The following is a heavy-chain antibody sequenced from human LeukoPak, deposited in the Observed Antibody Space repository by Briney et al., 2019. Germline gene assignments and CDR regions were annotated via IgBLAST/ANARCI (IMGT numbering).Heavy chain of an antibody. Sequence: GGSLRLSCAASGFTFSSYGMHWVRQAPGKGLEWVAVISYDGSNKYYADSVKGRFTISRDNSKNTLYLQMNSLRAEDTAVYYCAKDISLSGYSYGYHFDYWGQGTLVTVSS. J-gene: IGHJ4*02. CDR1: GFTFSSYG. D-gene: IGHD5-18*01. CDR3: AKDISLSGYSYGYHFDY. V-gene: IGHV3-30*18. CDR2: ISYDGSNK.